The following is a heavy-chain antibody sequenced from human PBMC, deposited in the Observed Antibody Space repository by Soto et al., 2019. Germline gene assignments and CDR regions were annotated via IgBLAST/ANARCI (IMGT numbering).Heavy chain of an antibody. CDR3: ARHESDPPGDMVRGPYYFDD. CDR2: VYFTGVT. Sequence: KPSDTLSLTCSVSGASISSPDHHWDWIRQPPGKGLEWIGNVYFTGVTSYNPSLRNRITISVDTSTSQFSLTLSSVTAADTALYFSARHESDPPGDMVRGPYYFDDWGHGILVTVSS. J-gene: IGHJ4*01. D-gene: IGHD3-10*01. CDR1: GASISSPDHH. V-gene: IGHV4-39*01.